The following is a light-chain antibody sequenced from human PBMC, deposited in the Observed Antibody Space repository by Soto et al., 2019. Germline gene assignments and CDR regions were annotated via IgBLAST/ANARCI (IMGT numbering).Light chain of an antibody. V-gene: IGLV2-14*01. CDR3: SSYTSVSPPVV. CDR2: EVS. CDR1: SSDVGGYNY. J-gene: IGLJ2*01. Sequence: QSALTQPASVSASPGQSITISCTGTSSDVGGYNYVSWYQQHPGTAPKLIIYEVSNRPSGIPNRLSGSKSGNTAALNISGLQADHVSDYYCSSYTSVSPPVVFGRGTKLTLL.